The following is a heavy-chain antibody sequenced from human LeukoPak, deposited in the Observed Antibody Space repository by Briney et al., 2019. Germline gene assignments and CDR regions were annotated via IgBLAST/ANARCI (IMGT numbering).Heavy chain of an antibody. J-gene: IGHJ5*02. V-gene: IGHV3-30-3*01. D-gene: IGHD6-13*01. CDR2: ISFDGSNK. CDR1: GFTFSTYA. CDR3: TWYSIASSPA. Sequence: PGRSLRLSCAASGFTFSTYAMHWIRQAPGKGLEWVTVISFDGSNKYYADSVEGRFTISRDNSKNTLYLQMNSLRVEDTAMYYCTWYSIASSPAWGQGTLVTVSS.